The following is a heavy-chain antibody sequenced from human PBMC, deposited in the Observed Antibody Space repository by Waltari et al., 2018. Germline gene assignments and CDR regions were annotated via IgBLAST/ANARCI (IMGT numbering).Heavy chain of an antibody. CDR3: VRWGDYKIFDY. D-gene: IGHD4-17*01. Sequence: QVRLVESGGGVVQPGRSLRLSCSASGFTFRSHGMHWVRQAPGKGLEWVAVIWYDGSNKYYADSVAGRFTISRDNSKNTLWLQMNSLRVEDTAVYYCVRWGDYKIFDYWGQGTLVTVSS. V-gene: IGHV3-33*04. J-gene: IGHJ4*02. CDR2: IWYDGSNK. CDR1: GFTFRSHG.